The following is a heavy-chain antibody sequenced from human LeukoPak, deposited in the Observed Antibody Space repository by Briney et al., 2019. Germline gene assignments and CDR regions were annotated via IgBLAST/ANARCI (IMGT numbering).Heavy chain of an antibody. D-gene: IGHD3-10*01. Sequence: SETLSLTCAVYGGSFSGYYWSWIRQPPGKGLEWIGEINHSRSTNHNPSLKSRVTISVDTSKNQFSLKLSSVTAADTAVYYCARDAREYYYGSGSVDYWGQGTLVTVSS. CDR1: GGSFSGYY. J-gene: IGHJ4*02. CDR2: INHSRST. CDR3: ARDAREYYYGSGSVDY. V-gene: IGHV4-34*01.